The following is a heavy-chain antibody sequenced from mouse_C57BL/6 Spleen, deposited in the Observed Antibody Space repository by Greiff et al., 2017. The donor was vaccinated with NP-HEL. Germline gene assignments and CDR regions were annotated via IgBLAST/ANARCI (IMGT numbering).Heavy chain of an antibody. V-gene: IGHV1-50*01. D-gene: IGHD2-5*01. CDR3: ARRSNYDFDY. Sequence: QVQLKQPGAELVKPGASVKLSCKASGYTFTSYWMQWVKQRPGQGLEWIGEIDPSDSYTNYNQKFKGKATLTVDTSSSTAYMQLSSLTSEDSAVYYCARRSNYDFDYWGQGTTLTVSS. CDR2: IDPSDSYT. CDR1: GYTFTSYW. J-gene: IGHJ2*01.